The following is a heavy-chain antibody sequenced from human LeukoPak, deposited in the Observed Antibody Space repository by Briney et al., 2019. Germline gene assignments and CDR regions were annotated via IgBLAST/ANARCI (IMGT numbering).Heavy chain of an antibody. V-gene: IGHV5-51*01. CDR2: IYPRDSDT. Sequence: GESLKISCKASGYTFTHQWVGWVRQMHGSGLEWMGIIYPRDSDTIYSPSFQGHVTISADTSINTAYLEWSSLEASDTAIYYCARHSDVIGAIWGQGTLVTVSS. CDR1: GYTFTHQW. CDR3: ARHSDVIGAI. J-gene: IGHJ4*02. D-gene: IGHD3-10*01.